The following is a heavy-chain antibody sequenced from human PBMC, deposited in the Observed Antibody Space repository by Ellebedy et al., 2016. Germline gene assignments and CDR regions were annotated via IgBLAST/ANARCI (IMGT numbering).Heavy chain of an antibody. CDR3: ACWAGQERFQGPFDY. D-gene: IGHD3-3*01. Sequence: GESLKISCAASGFTFSSYWMHWVRQAPGKGLVWVSRVNTDGSSTTYADSVKGRFTISRDNARNTLYLQMNSLRTEDTAVYYCACWAGQERFQGPFDYWGQGTVVIVSS. V-gene: IGHV3-74*03. CDR1: GFTFSSYW. J-gene: IGHJ4*02. CDR2: VNTDGSST.